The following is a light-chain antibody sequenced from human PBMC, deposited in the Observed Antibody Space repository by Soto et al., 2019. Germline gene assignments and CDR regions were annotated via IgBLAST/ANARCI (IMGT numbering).Light chain of an antibody. J-gene: IGKJ5*01. V-gene: IGKV3-11*01. CDR1: QSVSSY. CDR2: DAS. Sequence: EIVLTQSPATLSLSPGERATLSCRASQSVSSYLAWYQQKPGQAPRLLIYDASNRATGIPARFSGRGSGTDFTLTISSLEPEDFAVYYCQQRSNWPFTFGLRTRLEIK. CDR3: QQRSNWPFT.